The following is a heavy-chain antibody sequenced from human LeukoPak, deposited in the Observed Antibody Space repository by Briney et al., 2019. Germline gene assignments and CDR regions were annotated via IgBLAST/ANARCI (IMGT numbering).Heavy chain of an antibody. CDR1: GFTFSSYA. Sequence: GRSLRLSCAASGFTFSSYAMHWVRQAPGKGLEWVAVISYDGSNKYYADSVKGRFTISRDNSKNTLFLQMNSLRAEDTAVYYCARSLRQWLGSVTTSFDYWGQGTLVTVSS. D-gene: IGHD6-19*01. V-gene: IGHV3-30*04. J-gene: IGHJ4*02. CDR3: ARSLRQWLGSVTTSFDY. CDR2: ISYDGSNK.